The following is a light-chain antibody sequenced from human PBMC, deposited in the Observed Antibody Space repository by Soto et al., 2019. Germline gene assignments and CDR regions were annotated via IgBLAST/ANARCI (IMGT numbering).Light chain of an antibody. CDR1: SSNIGAGYD. J-gene: IGLJ1*01. CDR3: CSYAGSYTFVV. V-gene: IGLV1-40*01. CDR2: GNS. Sequence: HSVLTQPPSVSGAPGQRVTISCTGSSSNIGAGYDVHWYQQLPGTAPKLLIYGNSNRPSRVPDRFSGSKSGNTASLTISGLQAEDEADYYCCSYAGSYTFVVFGTGTKVTVL.